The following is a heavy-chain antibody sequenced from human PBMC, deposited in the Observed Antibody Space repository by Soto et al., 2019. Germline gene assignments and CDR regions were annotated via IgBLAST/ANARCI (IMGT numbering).Heavy chain of an antibody. V-gene: IGHV1-2*02. Sequence: ASVKVSCNASGYTFTGYYMHWVRQAPGQGLEWMGWINPNSGGTNYAQKFQGRVTMTRDTSISTAYMELSRLRSDDTAVYYCARGEEDSSGLMDAFDIWGQGTMVTV. CDR2: INPNSGGT. CDR3: ARGEEDSSGLMDAFDI. CDR1: GYTFTGYY. D-gene: IGHD3-22*01. J-gene: IGHJ3*02.